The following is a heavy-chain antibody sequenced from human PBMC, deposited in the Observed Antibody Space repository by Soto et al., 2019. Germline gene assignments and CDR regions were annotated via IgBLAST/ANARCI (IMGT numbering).Heavy chain of an antibody. CDR2: IDPSDSYT. CDR3: ASLYYDFWSGPHRFLGAGIMDV. V-gene: IGHV5-10-1*01. Sequence: PGESLKISCKGSGYSFTSYWISWVRQMPGKGLEWMGRIDPSDSYTNYSPSFQGHVTISADKSISTAYLQWSSLKASDTAMYYCASLYYDFWSGPHRFLGAGIMDVWGQGTTVTVSS. J-gene: IGHJ6*02. D-gene: IGHD3-3*01. CDR1: GYSFTSYW.